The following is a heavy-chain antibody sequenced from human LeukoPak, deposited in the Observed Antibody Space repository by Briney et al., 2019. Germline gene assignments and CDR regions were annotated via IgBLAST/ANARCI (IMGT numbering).Heavy chain of an antibody. Sequence: SETLSLTCTVSGGSVSSGSYYWSWIRQPPGKGLEWIGYIYYSGSTNYNPSLKSRVTISVDTSKNQFSLKLSSMTAADTAVYYCARDMAGTPYYYGMDVWGKGTTVTVSS. CDR2: IYYSGST. CDR3: ARDMAGTPYYYGMDV. V-gene: IGHV4-61*01. CDR1: GGSVSSGSYY. D-gene: IGHD6-19*01. J-gene: IGHJ6*04.